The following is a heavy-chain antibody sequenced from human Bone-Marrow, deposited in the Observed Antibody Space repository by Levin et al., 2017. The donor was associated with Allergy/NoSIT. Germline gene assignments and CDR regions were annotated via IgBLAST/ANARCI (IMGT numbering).Heavy chain of an antibody. Sequence: PGGSLRLSCAASGFTFNSYDMGWVRQAPGKGLEWVSIISRFAENTYYAESVKGRFTISRDNSKNTLYLEMNSLRAEDTAVYYCARKAFIGTSGTRWFDSWGQGTLVTVSP. CDR2: ISRFAENT. CDR1: GFTFNSYD. D-gene: IGHD1/OR15-1a*01. CDR3: ARKAFIGTSGTRWFDS. V-gene: IGHV3-23*01. J-gene: IGHJ5*01.